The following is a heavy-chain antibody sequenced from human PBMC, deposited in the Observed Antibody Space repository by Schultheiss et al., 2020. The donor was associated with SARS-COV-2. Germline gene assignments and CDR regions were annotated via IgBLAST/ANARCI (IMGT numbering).Heavy chain of an antibody. CDR2: IYYSGST. Sequence: SETLSLTCTVSGGSISSYYWGWIRQPPGKGLEWIGSIYYSGSTNYNPSLKSRVTMSVDTSKNQFSLKLSSVTAADTAVYYCARESQWLASIFDYWGQGTLVTVTS. V-gene: IGHV4-59*12. CDR3: ARESQWLASIFDY. J-gene: IGHJ4*02. D-gene: IGHD6-19*01. CDR1: GGSISSYY.